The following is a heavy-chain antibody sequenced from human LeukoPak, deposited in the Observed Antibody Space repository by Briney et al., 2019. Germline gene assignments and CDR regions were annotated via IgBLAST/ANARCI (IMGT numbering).Heavy chain of an antibody. Sequence: PGGSLRLSCAASGFTFSSYAMSWLRQAPGKGLEWVSVISGSGDITYYADSVKCRFTISRDNSKNTLYLQMNSLRAEDTAMYYCARDRLTNDAFDIWGQGTMVTVSS. CDR3: ARDRLTNDAFDI. D-gene: IGHD2-8*01. CDR2: ISGSGDIT. J-gene: IGHJ3*02. V-gene: IGHV3-23*01. CDR1: GFTFSSYA.